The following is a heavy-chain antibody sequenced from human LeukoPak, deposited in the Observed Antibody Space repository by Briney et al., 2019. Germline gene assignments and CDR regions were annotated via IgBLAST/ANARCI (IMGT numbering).Heavy chain of an antibody. CDR3: ATSTRYFDWLLRIVVGTAFDY. D-gene: IGHD3-9*01. CDR2: ISGSGGST. V-gene: IGHV3-23*01. J-gene: IGHJ4*02. CDR1: GFTFSSYA. Sequence: PGGSLRLSCAASGFTFSSYAMSWVRQAPGKGLEWVSAISGSGGSTYYADSVKGRFTISRDNSKNTLYLQMNSLRAEDTAVYYCATSTRYFDWLLRIVVGTAFDYWGQGTLVTVSS.